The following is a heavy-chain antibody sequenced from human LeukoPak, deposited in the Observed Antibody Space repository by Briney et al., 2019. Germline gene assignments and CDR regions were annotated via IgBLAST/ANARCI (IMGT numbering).Heavy chain of an antibody. J-gene: IGHJ3*02. Sequence: GASVTVSCTASGYTFTSYYMHWVRQAPGQGLEWMGIINPSGGSTSYAQKFQGRVAMTRDTSTSTVYMELSSLRSEDTAVYYCARAPDIVVVPAAYDAFDIWGQGTMVTVSS. CDR2: INPSGGST. D-gene: IGHD2-2*01. CDR3: ARAPDIVVVPAAYDAFDI. CDR1: GYTFTSYY. V-gene: IGHV1-46*01.